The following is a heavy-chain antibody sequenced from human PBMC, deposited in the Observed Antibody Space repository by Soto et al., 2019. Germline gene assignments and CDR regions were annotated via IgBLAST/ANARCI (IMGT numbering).Heavy chain of an antibody. V-gene: IGHV4-39*01. CDR3: ARPDVRVYYGIDV. CDR2: LYYSGNT. CDR1: GGSITTSSYY. Sequence: PSETLSLTCTVSGGSITTSSYYWGWIRQPPGKGLEWIGSLYYSGNTYYNPSLKSRVTMSVDTSKNQFSLELSSVTAADTAVYYCARPDVRVYYGIDVWGQGTTVTVSS. J-gene: IGHJ6*01. D-gene: IGHD3-10*02.